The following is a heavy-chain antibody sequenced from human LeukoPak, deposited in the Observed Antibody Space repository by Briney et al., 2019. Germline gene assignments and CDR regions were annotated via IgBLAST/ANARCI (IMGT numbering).Heavy chain of an antibody. CDR2: ISYDGSNK. Sequence: PGGSLRLSCAASGFTFSSYAMHWVRQAPGKGLEWVAVISYDGSNKYYADSVKGGFTISRDNSKNTLYLQMNSLRAEDTAVYYCARVGRSNFDYWGQGTLVTVSS. V-gene: IGHV3-30-3*01. CDR1: GFTFSSYA. J-gene: IGHJ4*02. CDR3: ARVGRSNFDY.